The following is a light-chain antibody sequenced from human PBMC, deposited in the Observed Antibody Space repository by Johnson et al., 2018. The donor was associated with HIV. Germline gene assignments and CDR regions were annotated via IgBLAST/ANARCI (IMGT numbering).Light chain of an antibody. CDR3: GTWDSSLSAAIV. Sequence: QSVLTQPPSVSAAPGQKVTISCSGSSSNIVNNYVSWYQQLPGTAPKLLIYENNKRPSGIPDRFSGSKSGTSATLGITGLQTGDEADYYCGTWDSSLSAAIVFGPGTKVTVL. J-gene: IGLJ1*01. CDR1: SSNIVNNY. CDR2: ENN. V-gene: IGLV1-51*02.